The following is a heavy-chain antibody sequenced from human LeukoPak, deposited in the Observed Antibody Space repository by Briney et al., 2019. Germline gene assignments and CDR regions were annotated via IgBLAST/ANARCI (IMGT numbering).Heavy chain of an antibody. CDR2: ISGDGVNT. D-gene: IGHD2-21*01. J-gene: IGHJ4*02. Sequence: GESLRLSCAASGFTFSLYTMHWVRQAPGKGLECVSVISGDGVNTYYANSVKGRFTISRDNSKNTLYLEMGSLRAEDRAVYYCARDAAYVTFDYWGQGTLVTVSS. CDR3: ARDAAYVTFDY. V-gene: IGHV3-64*01. CDR1: GFTFSLYT.